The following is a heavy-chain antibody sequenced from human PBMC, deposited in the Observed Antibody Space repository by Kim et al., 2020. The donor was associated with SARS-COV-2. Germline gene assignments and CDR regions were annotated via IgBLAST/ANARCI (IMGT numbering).Heavy chain of an antibody. D-gene: IGHD6-13*01. Sequence: GGSLRLSCAASGFTFSSYEMNWVRQAPGKGLEWVSYISSSGSTIYYADSVKGRFTISRDNAKNSLYLQMNSLRAEDTAVYYCARDHHRIAARAEYFQHWGQGTLVTVSS. J-gene: IGHJ1*01. CDR1: GFTFSSYE. CDR2: ISSSGSTI. CDR3: ARDHHRIAARAEYFQH. V-gene: IGHV3-48*03.